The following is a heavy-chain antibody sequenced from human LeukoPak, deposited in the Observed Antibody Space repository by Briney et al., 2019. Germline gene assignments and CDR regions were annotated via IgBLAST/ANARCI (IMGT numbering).Heavy chain of an antibody. CDR2: IFYSGST. D-gene: IGHD3-22*01. Sequence: SETLSLTSTVSVGSISSSSYWGWIRQPPGKGLEWIGSIFYSGSTYYNPSLKSRVTISVDTSKNQFSLKLNPVTAADPAVYYCARRLKTVVAEFYFDYWGQGTLVTVPS. CDR1: VGSISSSSY. CDR3: ARRLKTVVAEFYFDY. J-gene: IGHJ4*02. V-gene: IGHV4-39*01.